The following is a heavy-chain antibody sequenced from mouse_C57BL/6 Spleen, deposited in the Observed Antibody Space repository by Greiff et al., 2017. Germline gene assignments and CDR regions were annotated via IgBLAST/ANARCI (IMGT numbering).Heavy chain of an antibody. D-gene: IGHD3-2*02. V-gene: IGHV1-80*01. J-gene: IGHJ2*01. Sequence: QVQLKQSGAELVKPGASVKISCKASGYAFSSYWMNWVKQRPGKGLEWIGQIYPGDGDTNYNGKFKGKATLTADKSSSTAYMQLSSLTSEDSAVYFCARDDSSGPYYFDYWGQGTTLTVSS. CDR3: ARDDSSGPYYFDY. CDR2: IYPGDGDT. CDR1: GYAFSSYW.